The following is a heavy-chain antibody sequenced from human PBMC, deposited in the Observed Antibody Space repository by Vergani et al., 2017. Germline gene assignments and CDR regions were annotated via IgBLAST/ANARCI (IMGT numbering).Heavy chain of an antibody. CDR3: AGFAYYDFWSGYDQNWFDP. Sequence: QVQLVQSGAEVKKPGSSVKVSCKASGGTFSSYAISWVRQAPGQGLEWMGGIIPIFGTANYAQKFQGRVTITADESTSTAYMELRSLRSDDTAVYYCAGFAYYDFWSGYDQNWFDPWGQGTLVTVSS. CDR1: GGTFSSYA. J-gene: IGHJ5*02. CDR2: IIPIFGTA. D-gene: IGHD3-3*01. V-gene: IGHV1-69*01.